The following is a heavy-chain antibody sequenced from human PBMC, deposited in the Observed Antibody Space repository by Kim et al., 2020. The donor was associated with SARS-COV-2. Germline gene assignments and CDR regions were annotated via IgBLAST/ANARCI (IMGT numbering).Heavy chain of an antibody. CDR1: GFTFSNYA. Sequence: GGSLRLSCAASGFTFSNYAMYWVRQAPGKGLEYVSSINSNGGTTYHANSVKGRFTISRDNSKNTLYLQMGSLRAEDMAVYYCARSPYSGSYYWFDPWGQGTLVTVSS. V-gene: IGHV3-64*01. CDR3: ARSPYSGSYYWFDP. CDR2: INSNGGTT. J-gene: IGHJ5*02. D-gene: IGHD1-26*01.